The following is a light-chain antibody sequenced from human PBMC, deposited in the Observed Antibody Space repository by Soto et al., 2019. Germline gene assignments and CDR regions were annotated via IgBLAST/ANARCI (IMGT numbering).Light chain of an antibody. Sequence: QSALTQPRSVSGSPGQSVTISCTGTSSDVGGYNYVSWYQQHPGKAPKLIISDVSKRPSGVPDRFSGSKSGNTASLTISWLQAEDEAYYCCSSAGTYTSVFGGGTKVTVL. CDR1: SSDVGGYNY. V-gene: IGLV2-11*01. J-gene: IGLJ3*02. CDR2: DVS. CDR3: CSSAGTYTSV.